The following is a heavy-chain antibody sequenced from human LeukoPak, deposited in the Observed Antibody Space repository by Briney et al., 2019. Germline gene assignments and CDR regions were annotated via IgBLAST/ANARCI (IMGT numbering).Heavy chain of an antibody. CDR2: IYYSGTT. D-gene: IGHD2-15*01. Sequence: SETLSLTCTVSDVSFSTYYWSWIRQPPGKGLEWIGYIYYSGTTNYNPSLKSRVTMSVDTSKNQFSLRLNSVTAADTAVYYCARDGGSGGRLFDSWDQGTLVTVSS. V-gene: IGHV4-59*01. CDR3: ARDGGSGGRLFDS. CDR1: DVSFSTYY. J-gene: IGHJ4*02.